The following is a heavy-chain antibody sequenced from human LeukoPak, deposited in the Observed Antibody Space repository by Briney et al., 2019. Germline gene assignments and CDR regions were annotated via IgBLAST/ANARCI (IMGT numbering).Heavy chain of an antibody. CDR1: DFIFSSYA. CDR3: TKGGDSHGNPLS. V-gene: IGHV3-23*01. Sequence: PGGSLRLSCVVSDFIFSSYAMSWVRQVPGKGLEWVSVISGSGVSTNYADSVKGRFTISRDNSKKTVYLQMNSLRAEDTAIYYCTKGGDSHGNPLSWGQGTLVIVSS. D-gene: IGHD2-21*01. CDR2: ISGSGVST. J-gene: IGHJ5*02.